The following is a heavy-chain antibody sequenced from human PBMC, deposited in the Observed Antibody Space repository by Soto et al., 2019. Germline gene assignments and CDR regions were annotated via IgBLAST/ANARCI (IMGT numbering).Heavy chain of an antibody. CDR2: IHYSGST. CDR3: ARHSNRNYGLYYLDY. J-gene: IGHJ4*02. D-gene: IGHD4-4*01. Sequence: SETLSLTCTVSGGSISSSSYCWGWIRQPPGKGLEWIGCIHYSGSTYYNPSLKSRVTISVDTSKNQFSLKVTSATAADTAVYYCARHSNRNYGLYYLDYWGLGALVTVSS. CDR1: GGSISSSSYC. V-gene: IGHV4-39*01.